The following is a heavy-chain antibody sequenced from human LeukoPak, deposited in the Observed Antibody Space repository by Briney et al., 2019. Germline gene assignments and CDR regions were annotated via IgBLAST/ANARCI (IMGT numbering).Heavy chain of an antibody. Sequence: GGSLRLSCAASGFTVRGNSMGWVRQAPGRGLDWVSTIWTDERTFHADSVKGRFTISRDESKNTLYLQMNNLGAEDTAVYYCARRYCSGGICYFFDYWGQGTLVTVSS. V-gene: IGHV3-53*01. CDR1: GFTVRGNS. D-gene: IGHD2-15*01. CDR2: IWTDERT. J-gene: IGHJ4*02. CDR3: ARRYCSGGICYFFDY.